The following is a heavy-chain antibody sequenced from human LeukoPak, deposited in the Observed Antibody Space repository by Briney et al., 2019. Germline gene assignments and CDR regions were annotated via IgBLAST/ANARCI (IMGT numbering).Heavy chain of an antibody. V-gene: IGHV3-73*01. D-gene: IGHD6-19*01. Sequence: GGSLRLSCAASGFTFSGSAMHWVRQASGKGLEWVGRIRSKANSYATAYAASVKGRFTISRDDSKNTAYLQMNSLKTEDTAVYYCTRHDEEWLVPGPGFDYXGQGXLVTVX. J-gene: IGHJ4*02. CDR1: GFTFSGSA. CDR3: TRHDEEWLVPGPGFDY. CDR2: IRSKANSYAT.